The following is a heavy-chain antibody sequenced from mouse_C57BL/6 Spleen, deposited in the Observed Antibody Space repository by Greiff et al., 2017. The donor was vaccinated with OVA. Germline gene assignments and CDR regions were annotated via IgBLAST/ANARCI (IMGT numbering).Heavy chain of an antibody. D-gene: IGHD2-1*01. J-gene: IGHJ1*03. V-gene: IGHV1-64*01. CDR3: ARSNCGNSEGWYFDG. Sequence: QVQLQQSGAELVKPGASVKLSCKASGYTFTSYWMHWVKQRPGQGLEWIGMIHPNSGSTNYNEKFKSKATLTVDKSSSTAYMQLSSLTSEDSAVYYCARSNCGNSEGWYFDGWGTGTTVTVSS. CDR1: GYTFTSYW. CDR2: IHPNSGST.